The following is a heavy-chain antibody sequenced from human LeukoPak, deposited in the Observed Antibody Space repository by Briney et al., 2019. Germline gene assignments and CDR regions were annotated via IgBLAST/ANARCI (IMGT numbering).Heavy chain of an antibody. Sequence: HPGESLRLSCAASGFTFSSYAMSWVRQAPGKGLEWVSTISHSGATTYYGDSVKGRFIISRDNSKNTLYLQMNSLRVEDTAVYYCAKIMALYCSGGSCNENDYWGQGTLVTVSS. J-gene: IGHJ4*02. V-gene: IGHV3-23*01. CDR2: ISHSGATT. D-gene: IGHD2-15*01. CDR3: AKIMALYCSGGSCNENDY. CDR1: GFTFSSYA.